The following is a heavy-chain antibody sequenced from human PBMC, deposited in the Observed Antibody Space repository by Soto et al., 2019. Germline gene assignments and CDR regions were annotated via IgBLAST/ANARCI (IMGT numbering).Heavy chain of an antibody. D-gene: IGHD6-13*01. CDR3: LGLAAGKKYYGMDV. J-gene: IGHJ6*02. CDR1: GGSISSSNW. Sequence: SETLSLTCAVSGGSISSSNWWSWVRQPPGKGLEWIGEIYHSGSTNYNPSLKSRVTISVDKSKNQFSLKLSSVTAADTAVYYCLGLAAGKKYYGMDVWGQGTTVTVS. CDR2: IYHSGST. V-gene: IGHV4-4*02.